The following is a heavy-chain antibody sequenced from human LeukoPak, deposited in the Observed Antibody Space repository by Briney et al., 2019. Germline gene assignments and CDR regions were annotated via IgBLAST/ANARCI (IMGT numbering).Heavy chain of an antibody. CDR3: ARGRGDDYVWGSFRRIYYFDY. CDR1: GGTFSSYA. V-gene: IGHV1-69*13. Sequence: SVKVSCKASGGTFSSYAISWVRQAPGQGLEWMGGIIPIFGTANYAQKFQGRVTVTADESTSTAYMELSSLRSEDTAVYYCARGRGDDYVWGSFRRIYYFDYWGQGTLVTVSS. CDR2: IIPIFGTA. D-gene: IGHD3-16*02. J-gene: IGHJ4*02.